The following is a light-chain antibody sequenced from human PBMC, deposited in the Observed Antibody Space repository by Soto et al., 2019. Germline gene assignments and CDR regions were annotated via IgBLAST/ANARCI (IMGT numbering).Light chain of an antibody. CDR2: RTS. Sequence: VMTQSPATLSVSRGERVTLSCRANLPIACTLAWYQQKPGQAPRLLIYRTSTRATGIPGRFSGSGSGTEFTLTISSLQSEDFAVYYCQHYNNWLGTFGGGTKVEIK. J-gene: IGKJ4*01. CDR1: LPIACT. V-gene: IGKV3-15*01. CDR3: QHYNNWLGT.